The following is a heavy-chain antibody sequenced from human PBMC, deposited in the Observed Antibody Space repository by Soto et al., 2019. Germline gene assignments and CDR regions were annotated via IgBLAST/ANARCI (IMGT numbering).Heavy chain of an antibody. CDR1: GGTFSSYT. Sequence: SVKVSCKASGGTFSSYTISWVRQAPGQGLEWMGRIIPILGIANYAQKFQGRVTITADKSTSTAYMELSSLRSDDTAVYYCARVRIAAGHWFDPWGQGTLVTVSS. J-gene: IGHJ5*02. V-gene: IGHV1-69*02. CDR3: ARVRIAAGHWFDP. D-gene: IGHD6-13*01. CDR2: IIPILGIA.